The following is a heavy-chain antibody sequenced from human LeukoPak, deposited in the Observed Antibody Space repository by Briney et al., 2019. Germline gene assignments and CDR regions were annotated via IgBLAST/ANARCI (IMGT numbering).Heavy chain of an antibody. J-gene: IGHJ4*02. CDR1: GDSIGRTGYY. CDR3: GRTPLVEYSSGWFDY. CDR2: MYYSGSR. D-gene: IGHD6-19*01. Sequence: SETLSLTCTVSGDSIGRTGYYWGWIRQPPGKGLEWIGIMYYSGSRYYNPSLKSRISMSVDTSKNQLSLNLNSLTAADTAVYYCGRTPLVEYSSGWFDYWGQGILVTVSS. V-gene: IGHV4-39*01.